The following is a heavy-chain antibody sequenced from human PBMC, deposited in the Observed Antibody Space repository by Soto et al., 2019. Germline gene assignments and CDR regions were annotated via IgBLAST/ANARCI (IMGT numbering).Heavy chain of an antibody. V-gene: IGHV4-61*01. Sequence: QVQLQESGPGLVKPSETLSLTCTVSGGSVSSGSYYWSWIRQPPGKGLEWIGYIYYSGSTNYNPALNSRVTTSVDTSKTQFSLKLSSVTAADTAVYYCARSPRKYYDSSGYSYYWYFDLWGRGTLVTVSS. CDR2: IYYSGST. CDR1: GGSVSSGSYY. J-gene: IGHJ2*01. D-gene: IGHD3-22*01. CDR3: ARSPRKYYDSSGYSYYWYFDL.